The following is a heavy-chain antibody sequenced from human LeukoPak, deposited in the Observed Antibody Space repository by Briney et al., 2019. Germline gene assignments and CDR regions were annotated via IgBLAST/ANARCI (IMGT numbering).Heavy chain of an antibody. J-gene: IGHJ4*02. CDR3: AREDGAKNYHYKYFDY. CDR1: GYTFSSYY. D-gene: IGHD3-16*02. Sequence: ASVKVSCKASGYTFSSYYIHWVRQAPGQGLEWMGTIYPSVDSTTYAQKFQGRVTVTRDTSTSTVYMELSSLRSEDTAVYHCAREDGAKNYHYKYFDYWGQGTLVTVSS. CDR2: IYPSVDST. V-gene: IGHV1-46*01.